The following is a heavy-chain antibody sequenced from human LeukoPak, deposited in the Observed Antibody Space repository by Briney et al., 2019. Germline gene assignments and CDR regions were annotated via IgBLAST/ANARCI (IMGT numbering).Heavy chain of an antibody. Sequence: SETLSLTCTVSGGSISSSSYYWGWIRQPPGKGLEWIGSIYYSGSTNYNPSLKSRVTISVDTSKNQFSLKLSSVTAADTAVYYCARQNPSVNYYDYWGQGTLVTVSS. J-gene: IGHJ4*02. V-gene: IGHV4-39*01. CDR1: GGSISSSSYY. CDR2: IYYSGST. CDR3: ARQNPSVNYYDY.